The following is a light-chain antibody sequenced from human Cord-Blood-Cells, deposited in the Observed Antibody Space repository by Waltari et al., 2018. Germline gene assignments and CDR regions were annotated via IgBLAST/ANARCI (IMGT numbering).Light chain of an antibody. CDR3: QVWDSSSDHRV. Sequence: SYELTQPHSVSVATAQMARHTCGGNNIGSKAGHGYQQKPGQDPVLVIYSDRTRPSGIPERFSASNPGNTATLTISRIEAGDEADYYCQVWDSSSDHRVFGGGTKLTVL. J-gene: IGLJ3*02. V-gene: IGLV3-12*02. CDR2: SDR. CDR1: NIGSKA.